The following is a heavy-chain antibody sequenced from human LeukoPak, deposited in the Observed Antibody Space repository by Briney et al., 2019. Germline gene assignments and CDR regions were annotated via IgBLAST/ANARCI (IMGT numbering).Heavy chain of an antibody. Sequence: PGGSLRLSCAASGFTFSSYSMNWVRQAPGKGLTWVSSISSSSSYIYYADSVKGRFTISRDNAKNSLYLQMNSLRAEDTAVYYCARGYCSGGSCLIDYWGQGTLVTVSS. CDR2: ISSSSSYI. V-gene: IGHV3-21*01. D-gene: IGHD2-15*01. J-gene: IGHJ4*02. CDR3: ARGYCSGGSCLIDY. CDR1: GFTFSSYS.